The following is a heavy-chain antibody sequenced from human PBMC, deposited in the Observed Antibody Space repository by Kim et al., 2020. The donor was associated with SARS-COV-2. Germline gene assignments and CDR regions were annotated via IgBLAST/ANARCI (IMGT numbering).Heavy chain of an antibody. V-gene: IGHV1-18*01. D-gene: IGHD2-15*01. CDR3: ARDLCSGGSCSYRIPGGYYYYGMDV. Sequence: ASVKVSCKASGYTFTSYGISWVRQAPGQGLEWMGWISAYNGNTNYAQKLQGRVTMTTDTSTSTAYMELRSLRSDDTAVYYCARDLCSGGSCSYRIPGGYYYYGMDVWGQGTTVTVSS. CDR1: GYTFTSYG. J-gene: IGHJ6*02. CDR2: ISAYNGNT.